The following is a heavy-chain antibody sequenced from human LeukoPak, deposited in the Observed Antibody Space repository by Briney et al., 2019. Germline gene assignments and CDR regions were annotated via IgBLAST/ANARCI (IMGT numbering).Heavy chain of an antibody. CDR1: GFTFSSYG. D-gene: IGHD5-12*01. Sequence: GGSLRLSCAASGFTFSSYGMHWVRQAPGKGLEWVSFIRYNGNNKYYADSAKGRFTISRDNSKNTLYLQMNSLRAEDTAVYYCAKDLELNGRLRFQRPFYFDYWGQGTLVTVSS. CDR3: AKDLELNGRLRFQRPFYFDY. J-gene: IGHJ4*02. CDR2: IRYNGNNK. V-gene: IGHV3-30*02.